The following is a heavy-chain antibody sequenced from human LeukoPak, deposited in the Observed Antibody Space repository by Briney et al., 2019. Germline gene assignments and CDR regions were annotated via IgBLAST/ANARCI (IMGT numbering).Heavy chain of an antibody. J-gene: IGHJ5*02. CDR2: IYTSGST. D-gene: IGHD5-24*01. CDR1: GGSISSYY. V-gene: IGHV4-4*07. CDR3: ARDVEMATITPTYNWFDP. Sequence: SENLSLTCTVSGGSISSYYWSWIRQPAGKGLEWTGRIYTSGSTNYNPSLKSRVTMSVDTSKNQFSLKLSSVTAADTAVYYCARDVEMATITPTYNWFDPWGQGTLVTVSS.